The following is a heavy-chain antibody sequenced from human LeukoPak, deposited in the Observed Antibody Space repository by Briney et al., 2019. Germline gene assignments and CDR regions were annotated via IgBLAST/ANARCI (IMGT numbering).Heavy chain of an antibody. CDR1: GFTFSSYA. Sequence: GGSLRLSCAASGFTFSSYAMSWIRHVPGEGLEWVSAISDSGGTTYYADSVKGRFTISRDNAKNTLYLQMDSLRAEDTAIYYCALGTYFDYWGQGTLVTVSS. CDR2: ISDSGGTT. V-gene: IGHV3-23*01. D-gene: IGHD1-1*01. CDR3: ALGTYFDY. J-gene: IGHJ4*02.